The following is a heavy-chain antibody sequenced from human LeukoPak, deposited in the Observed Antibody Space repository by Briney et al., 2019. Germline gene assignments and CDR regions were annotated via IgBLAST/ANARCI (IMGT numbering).Heavy chain of an antibody. D-gene: IGHD3-10*01. CDR1: GLTFSTHA. CDR2: ISYGGRNK. Sequence: GGSLRLSCTTSGLTFSTHAIHWVRQAPGKGLEWVALISYGGRNKYYADSVKGRFTVSGDNSRNTVYLQMDSLRAEDTAVYYCARLSAEERVRGVYYYYGMDVWGKGTTVTVSS. V-gene: IGHV3-30*04. J-gene: IGHJ6*04. CDR3: ARLSAEERVRGVYYYYGMDV.